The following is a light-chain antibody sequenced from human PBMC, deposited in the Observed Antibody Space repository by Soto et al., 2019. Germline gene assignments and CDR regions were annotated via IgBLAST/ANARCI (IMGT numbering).Light chain of an antibody. CDR3: CSYAGSTTFVV. CDR2: EVT. J-gene: IGLJ2*01. V-gene: IGLV2-23*02. CDR1: SSDVGNYNL. Sequence: QSALTQPASVSGSPGQSNTISCTGTSSDVGNYNLVSWYQQHPGKAPKLMIYEVTKRPSGVSNRISGSKSGNTASLTISGLQAEDEADYFCCSYAGSTTFVVFGGGTKLTVL.